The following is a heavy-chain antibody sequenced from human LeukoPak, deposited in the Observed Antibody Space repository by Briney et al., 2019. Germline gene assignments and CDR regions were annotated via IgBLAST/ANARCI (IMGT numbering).Heavy chain of an antibody. CDR1: GFTFSSYG. CDR2: ISYDGSNK. V-gene: IGHV3-30*18. Sequence: GGSPRLSCAASGFTFSSYGMHWVRQAPGKGLEWVAVISYDGSNKYYADSVKGRFTISRDNSKNTLYLQMNSLRAEDTAVYYCAKGGEDGSYYGYWGQGTLVTVSS. CDR3: AKGGEDGSYYGY. J-gene: IGHJ4*02. D-gene: IGHD1-26*01.